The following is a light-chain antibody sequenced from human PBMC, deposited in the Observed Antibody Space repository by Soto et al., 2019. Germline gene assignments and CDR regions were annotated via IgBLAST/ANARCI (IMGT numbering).Light chain of an antibody. V-gene: IGLV1-44*01. CDR3: AAWDDTLRGLV. J-gene: IGLJ3*02. CDR1: RSNIETNI. Sequence: QSVLTQPPSASGTPGQRVTISCSGSRSNIETNIVAWYQQVPGTAPKLLIYADSQRPSGVPDRFSGSKSGTSASLAIRGLQSEDEADYYFAAWDDTLRGLVFGGGTKVTVL. CDR2: ADS.